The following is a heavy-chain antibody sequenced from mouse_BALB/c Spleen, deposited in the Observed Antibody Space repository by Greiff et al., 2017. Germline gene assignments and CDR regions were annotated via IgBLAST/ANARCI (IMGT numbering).Heavy chain of an antibody. D-gene: IGHD2-3*01. Sequence: EVQLQQSGPGLVKPSQSLSLTCSVTGYSITSGYYWNWIRQFPGNKLEWMGYISYDGSNNYNPSLKNRISITRDTSKNQFFLKLNSVTTEDTATYYCARLTRLLGAWFAYWGQGTLVTVSA. V-gene: IGHV3-6*02. CDR1: GYSITSGYY. CDR2: ISYDGSN. CDR3: ARLTRLLGAWFAY. J-gene: IGHJ3*01.